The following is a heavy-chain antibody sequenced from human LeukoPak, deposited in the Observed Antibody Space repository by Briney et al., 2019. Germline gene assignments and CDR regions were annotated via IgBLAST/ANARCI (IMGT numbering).Heavy chain of an antibody. CDR2: IIPIFGTA. V-gene: IGHV1-69*06. D-gene: IGHD3/OR15-3a*01. CDR1: GGTFSSYA. J-gene: IGHJ4*02. Sequence: SVKVSCKASGGTFSSYAISWVRQAPGQGLEWMGGIIPIFGTANYAQKFQGRVTITADKSTSTAYMELSSLRSEDTAVYYCARPRRTGYYGYDYWGQGTLVTVSS. CDR3: ARPRRTGYYGYDY.